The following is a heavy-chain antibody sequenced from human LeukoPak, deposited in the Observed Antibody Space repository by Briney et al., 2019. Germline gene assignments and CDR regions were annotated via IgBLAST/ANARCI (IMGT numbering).Heavy chain of an antibody. J-gene: IGHJ5*02. CDR2: ISYDGSNK. Sequence: GGSLRLSCAASGFTFSSYAMHWVRQAPGKGLEWVAVISYDGSNKYYADSVKGRFTISRDNSKNTLYLQMNSLRAEDTAVYYCARDLRRSSGMGATPWFDPWGQGTLVTVSS. V-gene: IGHV3-30*04. CDR3: ARDLRRSSGMGATPWFDP. D-gene: IGHD1-26*01. CDR1: GFTFSSYA.